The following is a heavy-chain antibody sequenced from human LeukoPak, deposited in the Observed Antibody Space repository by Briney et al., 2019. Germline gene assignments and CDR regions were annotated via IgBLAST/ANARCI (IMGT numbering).Heavy chain of an antibody. CDR3: AKYSGYELDS. V-gene: IGHV4-39*07. CDR1: GGSISSTPYH. J-gene: IGHJ4*02. Sequence: PSETLSPTCAVSGGSISSTPYHWGWIRQPPGKGLEWIEIIYYSGSTYYNPSLKSRVTLSVDQSKNQFSLKLSYVTAADSAVYYCAKYSGYELDSWGQGTLVTVSS. CDR2: IYYSGST. D-gene: IGHD5-12*01.